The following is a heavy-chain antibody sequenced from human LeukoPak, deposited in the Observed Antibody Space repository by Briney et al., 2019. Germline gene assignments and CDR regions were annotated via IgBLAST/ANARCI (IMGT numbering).Heavy chain of an antibody. J-gene: IGHJ5*02. D-gene: IGHD6-19*01. CDR2: ISSSSSFI. CDR1: GFTFGSYS. V-gene: IGHV3-21*01. CDR3: ARDPYSSGWYGGPSWFDP. Sequence: GGSLRLSCAASGFTFGSYSMTWVRQAPGKGLEWVSSISSSSSFIYYADSVKGRFTISRDNAENSLHLQMNSLRADDTAVYCCARDPYSSGWYGGPSWFDPWGQGTLVTVSS.